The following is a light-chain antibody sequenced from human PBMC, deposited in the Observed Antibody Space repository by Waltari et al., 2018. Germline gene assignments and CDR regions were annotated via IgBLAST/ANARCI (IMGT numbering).Light chain of an antibody. CDR1: SSDVGNYNF. J-gene: IGLJ3*02. CDR2: EGS. Sequence: QSVLTQPASVSGSPGQSITISCTGTSSDVGNYNFVSWYQQHPDEAPKLVIYEGSKRPSGISIRFSGSKSGNTASLTISRLKAEDEADYFCCSYAGSRTPWVFGGGTRVTVL. V-gene: IGLV2-23*01. CDR3: CSYAGSRTPWV.